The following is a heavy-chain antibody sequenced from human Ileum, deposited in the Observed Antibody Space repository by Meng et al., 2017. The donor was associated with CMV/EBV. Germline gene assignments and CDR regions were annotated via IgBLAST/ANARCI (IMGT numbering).Heavy chain of an antibody. J-gene: IGHJ4*02. Sequence: CAASRFTFSNAHLGWVRQAPGKGLEWVGRIKTSAGGGTTEYNSLLRDRFTISRDDSKSTVFLQMNSLKTEDTAIYYCTTGYSNWYFGWGQGTLVTVSS. V-gene: IGHV3-15*01. CDR3: TTGYSNWYFG. CDR1: RFTFSNAH. CDR2: IKTSAGGGTT. D-gene: IGHD6-13*01.